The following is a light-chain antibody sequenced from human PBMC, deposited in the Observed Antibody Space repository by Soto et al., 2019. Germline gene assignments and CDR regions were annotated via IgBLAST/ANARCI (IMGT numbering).Light chain of an antibody. CDR3: QQYNSYPWT. CDR2: KAS. Sequence: DIQMTQSPSTLSASVGDRVTITCRASQTIDSWLARYQQRPGKPPNLLIYKASTLASGVPSRFSGSGSGTEFTLTISSLQPDDFATYYCQQYNSYPWTFGKGTKVDIK. J-gene: IGKJ1*01. CDR1: QTIDSW. V-gene: IGKV1-5*03.